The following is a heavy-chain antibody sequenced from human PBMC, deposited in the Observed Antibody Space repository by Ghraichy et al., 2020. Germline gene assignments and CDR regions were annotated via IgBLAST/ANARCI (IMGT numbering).Heavy chain of an antibody. V-gene: IGHV4-39*01. CDR3: ARRGSGYYHGGFDP. D-gene: IGHD3-22*01. J-gene: IGHJ5*02. Sequence: SETLSLTCTVSGGSISSSSYYWGWIRQPPGKGLEWIGSIYYSGSTYYNPSLKSRVTISVDTSKNQFSLKLSSVTAADTAVYYCARRGSGYYHGGFDPWGQGTLVTVSS. CDR2: IYYSGST. CDR1: GGSISSSSYY.